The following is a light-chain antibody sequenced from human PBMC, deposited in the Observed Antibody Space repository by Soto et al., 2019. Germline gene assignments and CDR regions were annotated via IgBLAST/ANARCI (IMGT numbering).Light chain of an antibody. CDR2: DAS. V-gene: IGKV1-9*01. CDR3: QQVNVYPST. CDR1: QGISSY. J-gene: IGKJ4*01. Sequence: DVQMTQSPSTRAASVVDRFTITVLASQGISSYLGWYQQKPGKAPNLLIYDASTLHSGVPSRFSGGGSGTDFTLTISSLQPEDFATYYCQQVNVYPSTFGGGTKVDI.